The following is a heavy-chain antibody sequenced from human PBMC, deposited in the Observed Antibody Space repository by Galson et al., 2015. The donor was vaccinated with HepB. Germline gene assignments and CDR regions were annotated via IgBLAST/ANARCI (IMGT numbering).Heavy chain of an antibody. D-gene: IGHD3-3*01. V-gene: IGHV3-23*01. J-gene: IGHJ4*02. Sequence: SLRLSCAASGFTFSSYAIHWVRQAPGKGLEWVSAISGSGGSTYYADSVKGRFTISRDNSKNTLYPQMNSLRAEDTAVYYCAKDGWRSRKETPRYFDYWGQGTLVTVSS. CDR3: AKDGWRSRKETPRYFDY. CDR2: ISGSGGST. CDR1: GFTFSSYA.